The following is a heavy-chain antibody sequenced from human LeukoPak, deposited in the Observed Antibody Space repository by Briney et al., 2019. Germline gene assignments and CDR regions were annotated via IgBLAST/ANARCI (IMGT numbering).Heavy chain of an antibody. J-gene: IGHJ4*02. CDR2: IGSSSSPI. CDR1: EFTFSIYS. CDR3: ATYRQVLLPFES. Sequence: PGGSLRLSCAASEFTFSIYSMNWVRQAPGKGLEWVSYIGSSSSPIYYADSVKGRFTISRDNAKNSLYLQMNSLRAEDTAIYYCATYRQVLLPFESWGQGTLVTVSS. V-gene: IGHV3-48*01. D-gene: IGHD2-8*02.